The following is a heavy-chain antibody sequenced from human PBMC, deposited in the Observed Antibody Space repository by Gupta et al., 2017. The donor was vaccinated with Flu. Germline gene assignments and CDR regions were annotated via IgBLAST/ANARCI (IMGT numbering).Heavy chain of an antibody. J-gene: IGHJ6*02. CDR3: AGECSKTNCYGSLKYYYGLGV. Sequence: QVQLQESGPGLVKPSGTLSLSCAVSGDSIRNANWWSWVRQSPGKGLEWIGQIYHGGTTDYNPSLKSRVTISVDWSKNQFSLKLSSVTAADTATYYCAGECSKTNCYGSLKYYYGLGVWGQGTTVTVSS. CDR2: IYHGGTT. D-gene: IGHD2-21*01. CDR1: GDSIRNANW. V-gene: IGHV4-4*02.